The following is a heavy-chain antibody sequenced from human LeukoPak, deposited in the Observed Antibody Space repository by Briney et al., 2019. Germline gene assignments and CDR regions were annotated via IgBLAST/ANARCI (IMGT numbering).Heavy chain of an antibody. CDR2: INHSGST. V-gene: IGHV4-39*07. CDR3: ARVLRAALKNYSYYYYYYMDV. D-gene: IGHD5/OR15-5a*01. Sequence: SETLSLTCSVSGGSISSGTYHWSWIRQPPGKGLEWIGEINHSGSTNYNPSLKSRVTISVDTSKNQFSLKLSSVTAADTAVYYCARVLRAALKNYSYYYYYYMDVWGKGTTVTVSS. CDR1: GGSISSGTYH. J-gene: IGHJ6*03.